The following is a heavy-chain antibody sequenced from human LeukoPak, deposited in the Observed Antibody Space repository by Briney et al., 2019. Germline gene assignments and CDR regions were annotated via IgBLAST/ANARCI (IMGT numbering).Heavy chain of an antibody. D-gene: IGHD1-26*01. Sequence: PGGSLRLSCAVSGXTVSSNFMSWVRQAPGKGPEWVSVIYTSGITYYADSMRGRFTISRDNSKNTLYLQMDSLTAEDTAVYYCAREDAGGTYSFDYWGQGTLVTVSS. CDR1: GXTVSSNF. J-gene: IGHJ4*02. V-gene: IGHV3-66*01. CDR2: IYTSGIT. CDR3: AREDAGGTYSFDY.